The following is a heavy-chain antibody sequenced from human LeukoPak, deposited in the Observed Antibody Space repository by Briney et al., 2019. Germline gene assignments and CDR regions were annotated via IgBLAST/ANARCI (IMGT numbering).Heavy chain of an antibody. CDR1: GGSISSYY. Sequence: KTSETLSLTCTVSGGSISSYYWSWIRQPPGKGLEWIGYIYYGGSTNYNPSLKSRVTISVDTSKNQFSLKLSSVTAADTAVYYCARDQDWFDPWGQGTLVTVSS. CDR3: ARDQDWFDP. J-gene: IGHJ5*02. CDR2: IYYGGST. V-gene: IGHV4-59*01.